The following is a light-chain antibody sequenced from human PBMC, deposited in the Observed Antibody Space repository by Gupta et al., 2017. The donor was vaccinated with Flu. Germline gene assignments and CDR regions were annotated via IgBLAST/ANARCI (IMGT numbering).Light chain of an antibody. J-gene: IGKJ4*01. Sequence: GDRVTITCRASQDISSYLAWYQQKSEKVPKLLIYAASSLQSGVPSRFSGSGSGTAFTLTIISLQPEDVATYYCQKYNSAPPTFGGGTKVEIK. V-gene: IGKV1-27*01. CDR2: AAS. CDR1: QDISSY. CDR3: QKYNSAPPT.